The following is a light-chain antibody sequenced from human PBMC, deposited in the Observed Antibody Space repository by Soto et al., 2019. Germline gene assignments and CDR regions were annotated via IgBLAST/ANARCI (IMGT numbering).Light chain of an antibody. CDR2: AAS. CDR1: QAISSY. J-gene: IGKJ5*01. CDR3: QHFANLPMT. V-gene: IGKV1D-8*01. Sequence: VIWMTQSPSLLSASTGDRVTISRLMSQAISSYLAWYQQKPGKAPELLIYAASTLQSGVPSRFSGSGSGTDFTLTISCLQSEDFATYYCQHFANLPMTFSQGTRLEIK.